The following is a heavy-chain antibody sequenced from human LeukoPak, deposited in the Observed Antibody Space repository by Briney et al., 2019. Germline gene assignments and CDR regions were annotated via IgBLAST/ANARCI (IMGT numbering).Heavy chain of an antibody. J-gene: IGHJ4*01. CDR3: VRVGEIWSNGGYFDS. CDR2: IYSTGTT. Sequence: SETPSLTCTVSGASITGHYWSWLRQPAGKALEWLGRIYSTGTTAYNASFTSRLTMSVDTSKSQLSLKLNSVTAADTAVYYCVRVGEIWSNGGYFDSWGQGSPVTVSS. V-gene: IGHV4-4*07. CDR1: GASITGHY. D-gene: IGHD3-16*01.